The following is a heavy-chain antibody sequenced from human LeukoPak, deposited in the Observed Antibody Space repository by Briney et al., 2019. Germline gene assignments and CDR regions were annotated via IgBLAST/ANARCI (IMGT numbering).Heavy chain of an antibody. J-gene: IGHJ4*02. CDR2: IYPGDSDT. CDR1: GYRFTSYW. V-gene: IGHV5-51*01. Sequence: GESLKISCKGSGYRFTSYWIGWVRQMPGKDLEWMGIIYPGDSDTRYGPSFQGQVTISADKSISTAYLQWSSLKASDTAMYYCARSGDYRTRNFDYWGQGTLVTVSS. CDR3: ARSGDYRTRNFDY. D-gene: IGHD4-17*01.